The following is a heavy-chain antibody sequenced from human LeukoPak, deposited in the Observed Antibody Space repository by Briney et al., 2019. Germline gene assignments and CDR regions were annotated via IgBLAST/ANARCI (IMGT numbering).Heavy chain of an antibody. CDR2: FHSEDCET. V-gene: IGHV1-24*01. Sequence: ASVKVSCKVSGYTLTELSMHWVRQAPGKGLEWMGGFHSEDCETIYAQKFQGRVTVTQDTSTDTPYMSLNSLRSEDTPVYYCPTRAKGDSLTGYWGQGTLVTVSS. J-gene: IGHJ4*02. CDR1: GYTLTELS. D-gene: IGHD6-13*01. CDR3: PTRAKGDSLTGY.